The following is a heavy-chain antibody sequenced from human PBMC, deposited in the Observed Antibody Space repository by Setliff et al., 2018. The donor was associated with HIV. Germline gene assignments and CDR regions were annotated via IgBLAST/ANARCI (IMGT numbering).Heavy chain of an antibody. CDR2: IYTSGST. D-gene: IGHD3-3*01. Sequence: SETLSLTCTVSGGSISSGSYYWSWIRQPAGKGLEWIGHIYTSGSTNYNPSLQSRVTISVDTSKNQFSLKLSSVTAADTAVYYCARRHYDCWSGYYPPFDYWGQGSQVTVSS. J-gene: IGHJ4*02. V-gene: IGHV4-61*09. CDR3: ARRHYDCWSGYYPPFDY. CDR1: GGSISSGSYY.